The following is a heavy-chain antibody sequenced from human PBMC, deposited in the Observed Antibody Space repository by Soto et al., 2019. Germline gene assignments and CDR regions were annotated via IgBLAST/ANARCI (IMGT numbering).Heavy chain of an antibody. CDR1: GGSSSSGDYY. Sequence: SETLSLTCTVSGGSSSSGDYYWSWIRQPPGKGLEWIGYIYYSGSTNYNPSLKSRVTISVDTSKNQFSLKLSSVTAADTAVYYCASSDLGGYCSSTSCYSGYAFDIWGQGTMVTVSS. CDR2: IYYSGST. V-gene: IGHV4-30-4*01. J-gene: IGHJ3*02. D-gene: IGHD2-2*02. CDR3: ASSDLGGYCSSTSCYSGYAFDI.